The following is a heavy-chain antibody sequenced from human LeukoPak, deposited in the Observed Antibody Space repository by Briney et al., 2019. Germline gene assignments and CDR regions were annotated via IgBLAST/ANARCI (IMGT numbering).Heavy chain of an antibody. CDR3: AKSGMGAFDY. V-gene: IGHV3-23*01. CDR2: ISGSGGST. Sequence: GGSLRLSCAASGFTVSSNYMSWVRQAPGKGLEWVSAISGSGGSTYYADSVKGRFTISRDNSKNTLYLQMNSLRAEDTAVYYCAKSGMGAFDYWGQGTLVTISS. J-gene: IGHJ4*02. D-gene: IGHD1-26*01. CDR1: GFTVSSNY.